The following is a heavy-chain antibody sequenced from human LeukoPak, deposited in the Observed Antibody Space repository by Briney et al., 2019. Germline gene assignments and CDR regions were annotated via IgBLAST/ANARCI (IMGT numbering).Heavy chain of an antibody. V-gene: IGHV3-53*01. J-gene: IGHJ4*02. Sequence: GGSLRLSCEASGFTVISNYITWVRQAPVRGLEWVSVIYSGGTTYYADSVQGRFTISRDNSKNTVYLQMNSLRAEDTAMYYCARSLVGIQLWYDYWGQGTLVTVSS. CDR3: ARSLVGIQLWYDY. CDR2: IYSGGTT. D-gene: IGHD5-18*01. CDR1: GFTVISNY.